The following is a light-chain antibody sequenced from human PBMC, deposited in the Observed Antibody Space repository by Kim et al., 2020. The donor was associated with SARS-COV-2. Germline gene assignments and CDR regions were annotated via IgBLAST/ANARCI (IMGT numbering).Light chain of an antibody. J-gene: IGKJ4*01. CDR1: QSVSSSN. Sequence: EIVLTQSPGTLSLSPGERATLSCRASQSVSSSNLAWYQQKPGQPPRLLMYDASSRATGIPDRFSGSGSGTDFTLTISRLEPEDFAVYYCQQYGSTPLTFGGGTKLEI. CDR3: QQYGSTPLT. CDR2: DAS. V-gene: IGKV3-20*01.